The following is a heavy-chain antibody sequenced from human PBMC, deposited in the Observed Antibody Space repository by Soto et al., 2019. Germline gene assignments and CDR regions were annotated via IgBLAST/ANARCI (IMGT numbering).Heavy chain of an antibody. D-gene: IGHD5-12*01. CDR3: AKGRGYSGSPPDF. CDR1: GGSISSYY. Sequence: SETLSLTCTVSGGSISSYYWSWIRQPPGKGLEWIGYISYSGSTNYNPSLKGRFTISRDNSKNTLDLQMNSLRAEDTAIYYCAKGRGYSGSPPDFWGQGTLVTVSS. J-gene: IGHJ4*02. V-gene: IGHV4-59*01. CDR2: ISYSGST.